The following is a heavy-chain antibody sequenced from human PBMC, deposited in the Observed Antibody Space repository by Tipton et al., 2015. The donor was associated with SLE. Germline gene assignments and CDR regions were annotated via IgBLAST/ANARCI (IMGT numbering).Heavy chain of an antibody. Sequence: SLRLSCAASGFTFSSYGMHWVRQAPGKGLEWVANINNEGSEQYYVDSVKGRFTVSRDNADNSLYLQMNSLRVEDTAVYYCVSGYTSGGWGQGTLVTVSS. CDR2: INNEGSEQ. CDR3: VSGYTSGG. CDR1: GFTFSSYG. V-gene: IGHV3-7*03. J-gene: IGHJ4*02. D-gene: IGHD6-19*01.